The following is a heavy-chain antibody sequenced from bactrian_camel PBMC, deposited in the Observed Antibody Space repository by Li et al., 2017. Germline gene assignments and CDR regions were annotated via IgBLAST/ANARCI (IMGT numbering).Heavy chain of an antibody. CDR3: AADISCYFPPSRSTDDYSN. Sequence: HVQLVESGGGTVQAGGSLTLSCAVSGSIDNHACMAWVRQAPGEERRVVAGINQDGGSTVYADSVKGRFIISKDNAKNTLYPQMNSLKPEDTAMYYCAADISCYFPPSRSTDDYSNWGQGTQVTVS. CDR2: INQDGGST. V-gene: IGHV3S54*01. J-gene: IGHJ4*01. CDR1: GSIDNHAC. D-gene: IGHD4*01.